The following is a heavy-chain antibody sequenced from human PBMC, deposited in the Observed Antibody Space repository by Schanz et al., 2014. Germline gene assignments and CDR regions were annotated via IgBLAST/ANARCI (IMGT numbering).Heavy chain of an antibody. J-gene: IGHJ4*02. V-gene: IGHV3-53*01. CDR3: ARPFLGYYGDLAY. CDR1: GFTVSNSY. Sequence: DVQLVDSGGGLVQPGGSLRLSCAASGFTVSNSYIHWVRQAPGKGLEWVSTIYSSGSTYYADSVKGRFTISRDNYKNTLYLQMNSLSAEDTAVYFCARPFLGYYGDLAYGGEGTLLTGSS. D-gene: IGHD4-17*01. CDR2: IYSSGST.